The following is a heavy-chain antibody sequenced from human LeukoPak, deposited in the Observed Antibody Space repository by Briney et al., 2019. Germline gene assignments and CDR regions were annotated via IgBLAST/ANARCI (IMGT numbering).Heavy chain of an antibody. V-gene: IGHV3-23*01. J-gene: IGHJ6*02. Sequence: GGSLRLSCAVSGFTFTNYAMNWVRQAPGEGLKWVSTISGSGDYTNYADSVKGRFTISRDNSKNTLYLQMNTLRAEDTALYYCAKSLSTTWPGYAMDVWGQGTTVTVSS. CDR2: ISGSGDYT. D-gene: IGHD6-13*01. CDR3: AKSLSTTWPGYAMDV. CDR1: GFTFTNYA.